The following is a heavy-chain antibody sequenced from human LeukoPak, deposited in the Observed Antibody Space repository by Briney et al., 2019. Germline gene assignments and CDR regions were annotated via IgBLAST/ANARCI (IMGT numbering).Heavy chain of an antibody. CDR2: IIPIFGTA. CDR1: GYTFTSYG. V-gene: IGHV1-69*13. D-gene: IGHD2-15*01. J-gene: IGHJ4*02. Sequence: GASVKVSCKASGYTFTSYGISWVRQAPGQGLEWMGGIIPIFGTANYAQKFQGRVTITADESTSTAYMELSSLRSEDTAVYYCARVLRVGRQSPLRYWGQGTLVTVSS. CDR3: ARVLRVGRQSPLRY.